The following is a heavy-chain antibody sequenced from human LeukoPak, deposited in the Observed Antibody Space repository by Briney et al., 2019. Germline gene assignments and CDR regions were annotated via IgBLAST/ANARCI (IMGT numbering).Heavy chain of an antibody. CDR2: IYSGGGT. CDR3: ARDPGPYIVVVPAASYQNMDV. J-gene: IGHJ6*03. V-gene: IGHV3-53*01. Sequence: GGSLRLSCAASGFTVSSNYMSWVGQAPGKGLEWVSVIYSGGGTYYADSVKGRFTISRDNSKNTLYLQMNSLRAEDTAMYYCARDPGPYIVVVPAASYQNMDVWGKGTTVTVSS. D-gene: IGHD2-2*01. CDR1: GFTVSSNY.